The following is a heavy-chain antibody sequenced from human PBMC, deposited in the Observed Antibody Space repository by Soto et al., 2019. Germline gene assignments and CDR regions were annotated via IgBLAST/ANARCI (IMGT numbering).Heavy chain of an antibody. CDR3: AQGGPYYFDY. CDR1: GFSLSTSGMR. CDR2: IDWDDDK. J-gene: IGHJ4*02. Sequence: SCPTLVNPTQTLTLTCTFSGFSLSTSGMRVSWIRQPPGKALEWLARIDWDDDKFYSTSLKTRLTISKDTSKNQVVLTMTNMDPVDTATYYCAQGGPYYFDYWGQGTLVTVSS. V-gene: IGHV2-70*04. D-gene: IGHD3-16*01.